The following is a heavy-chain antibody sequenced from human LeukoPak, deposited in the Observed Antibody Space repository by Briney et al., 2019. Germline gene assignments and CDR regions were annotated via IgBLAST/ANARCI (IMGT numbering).Heavy chain of an antibody. CDR1: GFTFSSYG. D-gene: IGHD2-21*02. V-gene: IGHV3-23*01. CDR2: ISGSGGST. CDR3: AIVVVTAIPTSYDS. Sequence: GGSLRLSCAASGFTFSSYGMSWVRQAPGKGLEWVSAISGSGGSTYYADSVKGRFAISRDNSKNTLNLQMNSLRAEDTAVYYCAIVVVTAIPTSYDSWGQGTLVTVPS. J-gene: IGHJ4*02.